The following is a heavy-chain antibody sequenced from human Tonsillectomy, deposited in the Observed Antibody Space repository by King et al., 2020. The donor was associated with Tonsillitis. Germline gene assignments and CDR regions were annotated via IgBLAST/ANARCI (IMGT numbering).Heavy chain of an antibody. CDR2: IKSNSDGGTT. CDR1: GFIFSKAW. J-gene: IGHJ3*01. V-gene: IGHV3-15*01. CDR3: TTDTPNRTNGVCYPGSGAFDF. D-gene: IGHD2-8*01. Sequence: VQLVQSGGGLVKPGGSLRLSCAASGFIFSKAWMTWVRQAPGKGLEWVGRIKSNSDGGTTDYAAPVNGRFTISRDDSKTTLHLQMNSLKTEDTAVYYCTTDTPNRTNGVCYPGSGAFDFWGQGTMVTVSS.